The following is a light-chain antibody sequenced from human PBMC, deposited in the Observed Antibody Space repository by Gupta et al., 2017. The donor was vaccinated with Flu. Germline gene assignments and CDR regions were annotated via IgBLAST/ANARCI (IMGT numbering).Light chain of an antibody. V-gene: IGKV3-15*01. CDR3: QQYDTWPPLT. Sequence: EIVMTQSPATLSVSPGDTATLSCGASQSIGRNLAWYQQKPGQAPRLLIFAASTRAAGVPARFSGSGFGAQLTLTISIRQSDDFAVYYCQQYDTWPPLTFGCGTKVEIK. J-gene: IGKJ4*01. CDR2: AAS. CDR1: QSIGRN.